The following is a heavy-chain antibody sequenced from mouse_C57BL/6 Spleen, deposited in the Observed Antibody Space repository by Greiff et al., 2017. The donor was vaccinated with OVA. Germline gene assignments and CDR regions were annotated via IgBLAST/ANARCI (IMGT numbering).Heavy chain of an antibody. CDR1: GYTFTDYE. V-gene: IGHV1-15*01. Sequence: QVQLQQSGAELVRPGASVTLSCKASGYTFTDYEMHWVKQTPVHGLEWIGAIDPETGGTAYNQKFKGKAILTADKSSSTAYMELRSLTSEDAAVYYCTSRSNYGYYYSMDYWGQGTSVTVSS. J-gene: IGHJ4*01. CDR2: IDPETGGT. CDR3: TSRSNYGYYYSMDY. D-gene: IGHD1-2*01.